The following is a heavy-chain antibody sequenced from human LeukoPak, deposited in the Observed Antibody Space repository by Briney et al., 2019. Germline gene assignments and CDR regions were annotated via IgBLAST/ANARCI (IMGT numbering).Heavy chain of an antibody. V-gene: IGHV7-4-1*02. Sequence: ASVKVSCKASGYTFTSYAMNWVRQAPGQGLEWVGWINTNNEYPTNAHGFTGRLVFYLETSVSTAYLQISSLKAEDTDVYYCARVAVEQWLVPYMDVWGKGTTVTVSS. CDR1: GYTFTSYA. CDR3: ARVAVEQWLVPYMDV. D-gene: IGHD6-19*01. CDR2: INTNNEYP. J-gene: IGHJ6*03.